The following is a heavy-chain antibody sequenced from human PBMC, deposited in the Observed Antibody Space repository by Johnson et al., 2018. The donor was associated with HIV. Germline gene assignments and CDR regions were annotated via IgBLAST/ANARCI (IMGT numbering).Heavy chain of an antibody. CDR1: GFMFEDYG. CDR2: INWNGGST. Sequence: VQLVESGGGVLRPGGSLRLSCEGFGFMFEDYGLSWVRQAPGKGLEWVSGINWNGGSTGYADSVKGRFTISRDNAKNSLYLQMNSLRAEDTALYYCARGRVNFRCYSSGCPQAFDIWGQGTMVTVSS. D-gene: IGHD6-19*01. J-gene: IGHJ3*02. V-gene: IGHV3-20*04. CDR3: ARGRVNFRCYSSGCPQAFDI.